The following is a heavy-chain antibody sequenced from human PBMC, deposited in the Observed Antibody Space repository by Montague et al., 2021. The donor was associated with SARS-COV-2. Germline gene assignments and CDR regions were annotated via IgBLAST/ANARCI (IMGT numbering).Heavy chain of an antibody. V-gene: IGHV4-59*01. CDR1: GDSIGFYY. D-gene: IGHD6-19*01. CDR3: ARSQWVAGEHPFDS. Sequence: SETLSLTCIVSGDSIGFYYWNWIRQSPGKGLEWIGYIYYNGNTNHNPSLKSRVTLSVDTSKNHFSLKLNSVTAADTAIYYCARSQWVAGEHPFDSWGQGTLVTVSS. J-gene: IGHJ4*02. CDR2: IYYNGNT.